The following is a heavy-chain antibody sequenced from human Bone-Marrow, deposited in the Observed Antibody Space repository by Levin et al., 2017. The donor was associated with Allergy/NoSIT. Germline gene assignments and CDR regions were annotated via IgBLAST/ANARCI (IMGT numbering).Heavy chain of an antibody. J-gene: IGHJ4*02. CDR3: TGGPSGVRG. V-gene: IGHV3-53*01. Sequence: GALRLSCAVSGFTVSNNYMSWVRQAPGAGLEWVSLIYSVGTTYYADSVKGRFTISRDNSRNTLYLQMNSLRAEDTAVDYCTGGPSGVRGWGQGTLVTVSS. CDR1: GFTVSNNY. CDR2: IYSVGTT. D-gene: IGHD3-16*01.